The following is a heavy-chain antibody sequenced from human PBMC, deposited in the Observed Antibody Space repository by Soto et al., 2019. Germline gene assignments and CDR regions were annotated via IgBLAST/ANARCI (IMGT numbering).Heavy chain of an antibody. CDR1: YH. CDR3: ARLFREVGPLSFIAARIDY. V-gene: IGHV4-34*01. Sequence: YHRIIIKKTPGKGLEWIGEINHSGRTNYNPSLKSRVTISVDTSKNQSSLKLSSVTAADTAVYYCARLFREVGPLSFIAARIDYWGQGTLVTVTS. D-gene: IGHD6-6*01. CDR2: INHSGRT. J-gene: IGHJ4*02.